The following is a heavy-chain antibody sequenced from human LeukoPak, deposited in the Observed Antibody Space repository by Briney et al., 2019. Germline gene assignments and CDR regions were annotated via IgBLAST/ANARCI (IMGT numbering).Heavy chain of an antibody. CDR2: IYYSGST. J-gene: IGHJ4*02. V-gene: IGHV4-31*03. CDR1: GGSISSGGYY. D-gene: IGHD4-11*01. CDR3: ARVTTVTPFDY. Sequence: SQTLSLTSTVSGGSISSGGYYWSWIRQHPGKGLEWIGYIYYSGSTYYNPSLKSRVTISVDTSKNQFSLKLSSVTAADTAVYYCARVTTVTPFDYWGQGTLVTVSS.